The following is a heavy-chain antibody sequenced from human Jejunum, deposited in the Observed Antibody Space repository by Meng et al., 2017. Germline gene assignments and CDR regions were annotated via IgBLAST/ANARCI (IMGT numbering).Heavy chain of an antibody. CDR3: ARWYNSNLDP. D-gene: IGHD1-7*01. J-gene: IGHJ5*02. CDR1: GTSFSDYY. CDR2: MYTSGST. Sequence: SETLSLTCTVSGTSFSDYYWSWIRQPAGKGLELIGRMYTSGSTKYNPSLKSRVTMSIDISKNQLSLKVNSVTAADTAVYYCARWYNSNLDPWGPGTLVTVSS. V-gene: IGHV4-4*07.